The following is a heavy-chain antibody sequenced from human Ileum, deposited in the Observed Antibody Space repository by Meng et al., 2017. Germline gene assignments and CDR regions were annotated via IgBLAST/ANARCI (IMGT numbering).Heavy chain of an antibody. D-gene: IGHD2-21*01. Sequence: HVQPQEAAPGLVTPPGTLSLTCAVSGDSISSRDWWSWGRQPPGKGLEWIGEISQESGRTNYNPSLKSRVTISLDKSKNKFSLNLNSVTAADTAVYYCVRNEGYSLGDWGQGTLVTVSS. CDR2: ISQESGRT. J-gene: IGHJ4*02. CDR1: GDSISSRDW. V-gene: IGHV4-4*03. CDR3: VRNEGYSLGD.